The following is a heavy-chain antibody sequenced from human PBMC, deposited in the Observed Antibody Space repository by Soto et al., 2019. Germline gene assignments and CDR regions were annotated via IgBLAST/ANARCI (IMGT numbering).Heavy chain of an antibody. J-gene: IGHJ5*02. CDR3: ASGYGASYWDWFDP. D-gene: IGHD4-17*01. CDR2: ISAYNGNT. CDR1: GYTFTSYG. V-gene: IGHV1-18*01. Sequence: ASVKVSCKASGYTFTSYGISWVRQAPGQGLEWMGWISAYNGNTNYAQKLQGRVTITADESTSTAYMELSSLRSEDTAVYYCASGYGASYWDWFDPWGQGTLVTVSS.